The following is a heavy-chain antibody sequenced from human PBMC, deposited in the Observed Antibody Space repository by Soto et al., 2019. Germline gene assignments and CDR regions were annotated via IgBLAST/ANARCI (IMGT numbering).Heavy chain of an antibody. CDR3: ARGGHHEAAAGTLFPEPFDY. CDR1: GGSFSGYY. V-gene: IGHV4-34*01. J-gene: IGHJ4*02. D-gene: IGHD6-13*01. CDR2: INHSGST. Sequence: SETLSLTCAVYGGSFSGYYWSWIRQPPGKGLEWIGEINHSGSTNYNPSLKSRVTISVDTSKNQFSLKLSSVTAADTAVYYCARGGHHEAAAGTLFPEPFDYWGQGTLVTVSS.